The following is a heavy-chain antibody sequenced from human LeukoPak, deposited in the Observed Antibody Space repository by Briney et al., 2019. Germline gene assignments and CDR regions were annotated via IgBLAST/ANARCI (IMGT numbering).Heavy chain of an antibody. J-gene: IGHJ4*02. Sequence: KPSETLSLTCTVSGGSISSSSAYWGCIRQPPGKGLEWVGRIKTKTDGETTDYAAPVKGRFTISRDDSKNTVYLQMNSLKIEDTAVYYCTGSRWATNDYWGQGTLVTVSS. CDR2: IKTKTDGETT. CDR3: TGSRWATNDY. V-gene: IGHV3-15*01. D-gene: IGHD6-13*01. CDR1: GGSISSSSAY.